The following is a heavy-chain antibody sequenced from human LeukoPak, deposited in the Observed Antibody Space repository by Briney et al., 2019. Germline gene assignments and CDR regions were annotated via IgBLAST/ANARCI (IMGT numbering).Heavy chain of an antibody. Sequence: GGSLRLSCAASGFTFRSYAMHWVRQAPGKGLEWVAVISYDGSNKYYADSVKGRFTISRDNSKNTLYLQMNSLRAEDTAVYYCARDPRQYSNDLQPLFDYWGQGTLVTVSS. D-gene: IGHD6-6*01. CDR3: ARDPRQYSNDLQPLFDY. V-gene: IGHV3-30*04. CDR2: ISYDGSNK. J-gene: IGHJ4*02. CDR1: GFTFRSYA.